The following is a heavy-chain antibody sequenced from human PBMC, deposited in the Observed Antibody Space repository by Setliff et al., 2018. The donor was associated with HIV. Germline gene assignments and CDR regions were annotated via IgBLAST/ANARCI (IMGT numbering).Heavy chain of an antibody. Sequence: ASVKVSCKASGYTFTSYGISWVRQAPGQGLEWMGWISPSNGYTDYAQKFRDRVTLTTDTSTSTAYMEIKSLTSYETAVYYCARGPRVGTHLWLFYYWGQGTLVTVSS. CDR3: ARGPRVGTHLWLFYY. J-gene: IGHJ4*02. V-gene: IGHV1-18*01. D-gene: IGHD5-18*01. CDR1: GYTFTSYG. CDR2: ISPSNGYT.